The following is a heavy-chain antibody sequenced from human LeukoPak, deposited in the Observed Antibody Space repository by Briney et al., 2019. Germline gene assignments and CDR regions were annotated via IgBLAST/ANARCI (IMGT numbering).Heavy chain of an antibody. V-gene: IGHV3-7*01. CDR1: GFAFSTYW. CDR2: IKQDGSET. D-gene: IGHD3-10*02. CDR3: AELGITMIGGV. Sequence: GGSLRLSCAASGFAFSTYWMTWVRQTPGKGLEWVANIKQDGSETYYVDSVKGRFTISRDNAKNSLYLQMNSLRAEDTAVYYCAELGITMIGGVWGKGTTVTISS. J-gene: IGHJ6*04.